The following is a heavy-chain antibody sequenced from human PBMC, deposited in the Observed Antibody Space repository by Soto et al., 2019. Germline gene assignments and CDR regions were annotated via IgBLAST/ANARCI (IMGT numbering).Heavy chain of an antibody. D-gene: IGHD2-2*02. Sequence: PTQTLTLTCTFSGFSLSTSGVGVGWIRQPPGKALEWLALIYWDDDKRYSPSLKSRLTITKDTSKNQVVLTMTNMDPVDTATYYCAHRQTPIVVVPAAIDGYNWFDPWGQGTLVTVSS. CDR3: AHRQTPIVVVPAAIDGYNWFDP. CDR1: GFSLSTSGVG. CDR2: IYWDDDK. V-gene: IGHV2-5*02. J-gene: IGHJ5*02.